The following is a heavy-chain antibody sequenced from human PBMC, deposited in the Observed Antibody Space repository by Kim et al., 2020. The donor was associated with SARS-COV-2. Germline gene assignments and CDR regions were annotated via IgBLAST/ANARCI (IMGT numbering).Heavy chain of an antibody. CDR3: ARDDLGYYFDY. CDR2: T. V-gene: IGHV1-2*02. J-gene: IGHJ4*02. Sequence: TNYAQKFQGRVTMTRDTSISTAYMELSRLRSDDTAVYYCARDDLGYYFDYWGQGTLVTVSS.